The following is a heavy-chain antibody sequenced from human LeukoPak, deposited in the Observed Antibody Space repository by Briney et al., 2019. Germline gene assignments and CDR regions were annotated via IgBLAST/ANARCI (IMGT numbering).Heavy chain of an antibody. J-gene: IGHJ4*02. Sequence: GGSLRLSCAASGFTFDDYGMNWVRQAPGKGLEWVSSISSSSSYIYYADSVKGRFTISRDNAKNSLYLQMNSLRAEDTAVYYCARDEYSSGWRTFRTFDYWGQGTLVTVSS. CDR1: GFTFDDYG. CDR3: ARDEYSSGWRTFRTFDY. V-gene: IGHV3-21*01. CDR2: ISSSSSYI. D-gene: IGHD6-19*01.